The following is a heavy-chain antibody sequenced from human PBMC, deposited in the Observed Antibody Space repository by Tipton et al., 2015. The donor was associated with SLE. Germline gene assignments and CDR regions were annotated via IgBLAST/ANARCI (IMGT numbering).Heavy chain of an antibody. J-gene: IGHJ6*03. CDR3: ARAIAYQQLAPMDV. CDR1: GGSISSGSYY. Sequence: LRLSCTVSGGSISSGSYYWSWIRQPAGKGLEWIGRIYTSGSTNYNPSLKSRVTISVDTSKDQFSLKLSSVTAADTAVYYCARAIAYQQLAPMDVWGKGTTVTVSS. D-gene: IGHD6-13*01. V-gene: IGHV4-61*02. CDR2: IYTSGST.